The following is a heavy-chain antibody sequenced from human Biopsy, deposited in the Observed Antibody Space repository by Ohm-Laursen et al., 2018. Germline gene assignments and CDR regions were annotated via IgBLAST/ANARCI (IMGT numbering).Heavy chain of an antibody. J-gene: IGHJ2*01. CDR2: ISSTGNST. D-gene: IGHD4/OR15-4a*01. CDR3: AKDRRTMRVWYFDL. CDR1: GFTFATYG. Sequence: SLRLSCAASGFTFATYGMSWVCQAPGKGLEWVSGISSTGNSTYYADSVKGRFTISRDNSKNTLYLQLNSLRVEDTALYYCAKDRRTMRVWYFDLWGRGTLVTVSS. V-gene: IGHV3-23*01.